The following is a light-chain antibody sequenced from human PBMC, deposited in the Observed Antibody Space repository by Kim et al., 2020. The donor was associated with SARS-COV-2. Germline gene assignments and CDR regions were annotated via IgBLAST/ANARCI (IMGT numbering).Light chain of an antibody. Sequence: ASVGDRVTITCQASQDIRNDLGWYQQKPGRAPQLLIYDASSLQTGVPSRFSGSGSGTEFTLTISSLQPEDFATYFCLQNNTYPITFGQGTRLEIK. CDR1: QDIRND. CDR3: LQNNTYPIT. J-gene: IGKJ5*01. V-gene: IGKV1-17*01. CDR2: DAS.